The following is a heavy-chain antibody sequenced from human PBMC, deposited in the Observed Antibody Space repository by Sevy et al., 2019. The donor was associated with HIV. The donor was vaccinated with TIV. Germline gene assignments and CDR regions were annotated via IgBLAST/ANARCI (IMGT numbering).Heavy chain of an antibody. D-gene: IGHD3-16*01. V-gene: IGHV3-48*02. Sequence: GGSLRLSCAASGFTFSSYSMNWVRQAPGKGLEWISYISSSSSTIYYADSVKGRFTISRDNAKNSLYLQMNSLRDEDTAVYYCAREALDYVWGNTYNWFDPWGQGTLVTVSS. J-gene: IGHJ5*02. CDR1: GFTFSSYS. CDR2: ISSSSSTI. CDR3: AREALDYVWGNTYNWFDP.